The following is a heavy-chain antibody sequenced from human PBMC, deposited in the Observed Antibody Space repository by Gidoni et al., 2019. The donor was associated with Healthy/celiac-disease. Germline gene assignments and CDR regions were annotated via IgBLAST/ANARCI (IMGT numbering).Heavy chain of an antibody. J-gene: IGHJ3*02. CDR3: AREGSIVVGDAFDI. D-gene: IGHD1-26*01. Sequence: QVQLQESGPGLVKPSQTLSLTCTVSGGPISSGSYYWRWIRQPAGKGLEWIGRIYTSGSTNYNPHLKSRVTISVATSQNQFSLKRSSVTAADTAVYYCAREGSIVVGDAFDIWGQGTMVTVSS. V-gene: IGHV4-61*02. CDR2: IYTSGST. CDR1: GGPISSGSYY.